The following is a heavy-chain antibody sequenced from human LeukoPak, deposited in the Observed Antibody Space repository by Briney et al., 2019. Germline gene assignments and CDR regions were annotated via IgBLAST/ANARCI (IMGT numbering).Heavy chain of an antibody. D-gene: IGHD2-21*01. J-gene: IGHJ4*02. CDR2: VYSGGDT. CDR1: GFTVSSNY. CDR3: ARVEIPWSFDY. V-gene: IGHV3-53*01. Sequence: GGSLRLSCAASGFTVSSNYMTWIRQAPGERLEWVSIVYSGGDTYYADSVKGRFTMSRDNSKNMLYLQMNSLRAEDTAVYYCARVEIPWSFDYWGQGALVTVSS.